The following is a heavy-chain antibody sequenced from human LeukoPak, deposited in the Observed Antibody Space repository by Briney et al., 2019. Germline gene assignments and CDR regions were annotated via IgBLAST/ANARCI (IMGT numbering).Heavy chain of an antibody. CDR1: GFTVSSNA. V-gene: IGHV3-23*01. J-gene: IGHJ4*02. CDR3: SKGQKLDDGVIDA. CDR2: IRGNGDTA. Sequence: GGSLRLSCAASGFTVSSNAMTWVRQAPGKGLEWVSTIRGNGDTAYNADSVRGRFAISRDDSKNALFLQMNSLRLEDTAIYYCSKGQKLDDGVIDAWGQGTRVTVSS. D-gene: IGHD3/OR15-3a*01.